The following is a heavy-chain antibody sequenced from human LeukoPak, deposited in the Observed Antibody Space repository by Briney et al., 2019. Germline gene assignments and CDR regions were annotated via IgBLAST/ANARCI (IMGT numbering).Heavy chain of an antibody. CDR2: MYYRGST. D-gene: IGHD6-13*01. Sequence: SETLSLTCTVSGGSISSSSHYWGWIRQPPGKGLEWIGSMYYRGSTYHNPSLKSRVTISVDTSKNQFSLKLSSVTAADTAVYYCARLSSSWYQDWYFDLWGRGTLVTVSS. V-gene: IGHV4-39*07. CDR3: ARLSSSWYQDWYFDL. CDR1: GGSISSSSHY. J-gene: IGHJ2*01.